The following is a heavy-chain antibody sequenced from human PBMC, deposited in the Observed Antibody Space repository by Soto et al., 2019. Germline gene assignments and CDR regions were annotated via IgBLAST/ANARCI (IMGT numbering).Heavy chain of an antibody. CDR1: GGSFSGYY. CDR3: ASSRGYSYGPPGY. D-gene: IGHD5-18*01. J-gene: IGHJ4*02. V-gene: IGHV4-34*01. CDR2: INHSGST. Sequence: SSETLSLTCAVYGGSFSGYYWSWIRQPPGKGLEWIGEINHSGSTNYNPSLKSRVTISVDTSKNQFSLKLSSVTAADTAVYYCASSRGYSYGPPGYWGQGTLVTVSS.